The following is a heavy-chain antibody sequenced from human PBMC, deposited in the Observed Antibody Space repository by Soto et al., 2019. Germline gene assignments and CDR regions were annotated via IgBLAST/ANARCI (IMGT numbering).Heavy chain of an antibody. Sequence: QVQLQQWGAGLLKPSETLSLTCAVYGGSFSGYYWSWIRQPPGKGLEWIGEINHSGSTNYNPSLKRRVTISVDTSKNQFSLKLSSVTAADTAVYYCARGVGKYYDILTGYRRYYGMDVWGQGTTVTVSS. CDR2: INHSGST. D-gene: IGHD3-9*01. J-gene: IGHJ6*02. CDR1: GGSFSGYY. V-gene: IGHV4-34*01. CDR3: ARGVGKYYDILTGYRRYYGMDV.